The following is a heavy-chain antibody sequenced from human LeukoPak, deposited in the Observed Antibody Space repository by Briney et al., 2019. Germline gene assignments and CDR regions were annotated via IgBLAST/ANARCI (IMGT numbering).Heavy chain of an antibody. J-gene: IGHJ4*02. D-gene: IGHD2-2*02. V-gene: IGHV3-48*02. CDR1: GFTFSSYS. Sequence: GGPLRLSCAASGFTFSSYSMNWVRQAPGKGLEWVSYISSSSSTIYYADSVKGRFTISRDNAKNSLYLQMNSLRDEDTAVYYCARSPPGYCSSTSCYTRPLDYWGQGTLVTVSS. CDR3: ARSPPGYCSSTSCYTRPLDY. CDR2: ISSSSSTI.